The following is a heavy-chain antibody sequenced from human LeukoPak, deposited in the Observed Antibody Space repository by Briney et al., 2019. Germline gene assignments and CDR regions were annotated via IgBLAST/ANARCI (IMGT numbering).Heavy chain of an antibody. CDR1: GGTLSSYA. V-gene: IGHV1-69*13. D-gene: IGHD6-19*01. J-gene: IGHJ5*02. CDR3: AREILAPGIAVAGPMGWFDP. Sequence: SVKVSCKASGGTLSSYAISWVRQAPGQGLEWMGGIIPIFGTANYAQKFQGRVTITADESTSTAYMELSSLRSEDTAVYYCAREILAPGIAVAGPMGWFDPWGQGTLVTVSS. CDR2: IIPIFGTA.